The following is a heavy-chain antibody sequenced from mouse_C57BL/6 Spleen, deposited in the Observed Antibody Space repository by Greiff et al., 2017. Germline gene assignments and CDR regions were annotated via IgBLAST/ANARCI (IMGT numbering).Heavy chain of an antibody. D-gene: IGHD1-1*01. V-gene: IGHV2-9-1*01. Sequence: QVQLQQSGPGLVAPSQSLSITCTVSGFSLTSYAISWVRQPPGKGLEWLGVIWTCGGTNYNSALKSRLSISKDNSKSQVFLKMNSLQTDDTARYYCARNCITTVVDWYFDVWGTGTTVTVSS. CDR2: IWTCGGT. J-gene: IGHJ1*03. CDR1: GFSLTSYA. CDR3: ARNCITTVVDWYFDV.